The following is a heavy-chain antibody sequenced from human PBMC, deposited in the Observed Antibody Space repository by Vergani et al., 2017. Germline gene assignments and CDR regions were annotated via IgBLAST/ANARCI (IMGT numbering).Heavy chain of an antibody. CDR1: GFTFSSYA. Sequence: EVQLLESGGGLVQPGGSLRLSCAASGFTFSSYAMSWVRQAPGKGLEWVSAIGGSGGSTYYADSVKGRFTISRDNSKNTLYLQMNSLRAEDTAVYYWAKDGLGGRIAAGRGDFDYWGQGTLVTVSS. V-gene: IGHV3-23*01. J-gene: IGHJ4*02. D-gene: IGHD6-13*01. CDR3: AKDGLGGRIAAGRGDFDY. CDR2: IGGSGGST.